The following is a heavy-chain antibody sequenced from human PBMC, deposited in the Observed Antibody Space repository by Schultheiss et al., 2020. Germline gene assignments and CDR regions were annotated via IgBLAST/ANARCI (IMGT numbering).Heavy chain of an antibody. Sequence: LSLTCTVSGGSISSSSYYWGWIRQPPGKGLVWVSRINSDGSSTSYADSVKGRFTISRDNSKNTLYLQMNSLRAEDTAVYYCARDGGYSGYDFDYWGQGTLVTVAS. CDR3: ARDGGYSGYDFDY. D-gene: IGHD5-12*01. V-gene: IGHV3-74*01. CDR1: GGSISSSSYY. J-gene: IGHJ4*02. CDR2: INSDGSST.